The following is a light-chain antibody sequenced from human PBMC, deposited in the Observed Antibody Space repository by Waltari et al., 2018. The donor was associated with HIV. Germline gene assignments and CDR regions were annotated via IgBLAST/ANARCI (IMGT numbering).Light chain of an antibody. CDR3: QQYNNWPRT. J-gene: IGKJ2*01. V-gene: IGKV3-15*01. CDR1: QSVSSN. Sequence: EIVMTQSPATLSVSPGERANLSCRASQSVSSNLAWHQQKPGQAPRLLIYGASTRATGIPARFSGSGSGTEFTLTISSLQSEDFAVYYCQQYNNWPRTFGQGTKLEIK. CDR2: GAS.